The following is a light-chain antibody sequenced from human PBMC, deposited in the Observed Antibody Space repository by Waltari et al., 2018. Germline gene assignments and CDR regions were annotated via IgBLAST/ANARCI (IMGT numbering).Light chain of an antibody. J-gene: IGLJ3*02. V-gene: IGLV8-61*01. Sequence: QTVVTQEPSFSVSPGGTVTLTCCLTSGSVATTHYSGWYQQTPGQSPHTLIYNTNVRSSGVPGRFSGSILGNKAALTITGAQADDEADYYCVLYMGSGWVFGGGTRLTVL. CDR2: NTN. CDR1: SGSVATTHY. CDR3: VLYMGSGWV.